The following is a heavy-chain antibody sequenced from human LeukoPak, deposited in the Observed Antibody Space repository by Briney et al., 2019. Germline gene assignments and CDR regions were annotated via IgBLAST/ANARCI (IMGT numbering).Heavy chain of an antibody. V-gene: IGHV4-31*03. CDR2: IYYSRST. CDR1: GGSISSGGYY. Sequence: ASQTLSLTCTVSGGSISSGGYYWSWIRQHPGKGLEWIGYIYYSRSTYYNPSLKRRFTISVDTSKNQFSLKLSSVTAADTAVYYCARKRPMVRGGQPGGPSYYFDYWGQGTLVTVSS. J-gene: IGHJ4*02. D-gene: IGHD3-10*01. CDR3: ARKRPMVRGGQPGGPSYYFDY.